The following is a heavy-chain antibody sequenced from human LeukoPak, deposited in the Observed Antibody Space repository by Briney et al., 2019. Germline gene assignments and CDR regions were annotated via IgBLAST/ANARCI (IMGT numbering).Heavy chain of an antibody. D-gene: IGHD5-18*01. CDR3: ARARGYSYGYSDY. Sequence: GGSLRLSCAASGFTFSSYSMNWVRQAPGKGLEWVSYISSSSIIDYADSVKGRFTISRDNAKNSLYLQMNSLRAEDTAVYYCARARGYSYGYSDYWGKGTLVTVSS. V-gene: IGHV3-48*01. CDR2: ISSSSII. CDR1: GFTFSSYS. J-gene: IGHJ4*02.